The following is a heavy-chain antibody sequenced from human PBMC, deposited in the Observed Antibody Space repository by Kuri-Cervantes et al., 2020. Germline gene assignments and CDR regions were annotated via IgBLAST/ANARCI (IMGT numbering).Heavy chain of an antibody. J-gene: IGHJ4*02. CDR3: ARGPLARSSTSCYDY. D-gene: IGHD2-2*01. CDR1: GGSFSSYF. V-gene: IGHV4-34*01. Sequence: SETLSLTCAVYGGSFSSYFWSWIRQPPGKGLEWIGDINHSGRATYNPSLKSRVTISVDTSKNQFSLKLSSVTAADTAVYYCARGPLARSSTSCYDYWGQGTLVTVSS. CDR2: INHSGRA.